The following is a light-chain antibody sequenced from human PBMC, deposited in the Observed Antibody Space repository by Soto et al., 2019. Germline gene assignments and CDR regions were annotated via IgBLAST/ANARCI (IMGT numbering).Light chain of an antibody. V-gene: IGLV2-11*01. CDR1: SSDVGGYNF. J-gene: IGLJ1*01. Sequence: QSVLTQPRSVSGSHGQSVTITCTGTSSDVGGYNFVSWYQQHPGKVPKLMIYDVYIRPSGVPDRFSGSKSGITASLTISGLQAEDEADYFCCSYVGTDSSFVFGSGTKLTVL. CDR2: DVY. CDR3: CSYVGTDSSFV.